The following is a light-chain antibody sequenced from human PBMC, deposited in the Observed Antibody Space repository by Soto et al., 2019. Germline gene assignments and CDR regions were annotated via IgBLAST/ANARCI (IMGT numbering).Light chain of an antibody. Sequence: DIQMTQSPSTLSASVGDRVTVTCRASQSISSWLAWYQQKPGKAPKLLIYDASSLESGVPSRFSGSGSGTEFTLTISSLQPDDFATYYCQQLNSYPLVAFGPGTKVDI. V-gene: IGKV1-5*01. CDR3: QQLNSYPLVA. J-gene: IGKJ3*01. CDR2: DAS. CDR1: QSISSW.